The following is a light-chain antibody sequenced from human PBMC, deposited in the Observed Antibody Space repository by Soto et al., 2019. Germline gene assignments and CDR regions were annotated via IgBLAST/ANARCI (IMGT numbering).Light chain of an antibody. J-gene: IGKJ1*01. CDR1: QSVDSSF. V-gene: IGKV3-20*01. Sequence: EIVLTQSPGSLSLSPGERATLSCRASQSVDSSFFAWYQQKPGQAPRLLIYGASNRATGIPDRFSGRGSGTAFTLTITGLEDEDFAVYYYQKDVSSVTFGEGTKVEIK. CDR2: GAS. CDR3: QKDVSSVT.